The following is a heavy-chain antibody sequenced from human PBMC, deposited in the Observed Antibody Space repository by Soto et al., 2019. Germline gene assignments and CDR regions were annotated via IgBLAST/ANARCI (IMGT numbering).Heavy chain of an antibody. Sequence: GGSLRLSCAASGFTVSSNYMSWVRQAPGKGLEWVSVIYSGGSTYYADSVKGRFTISRHNSKNRLYLQMNSLRAEDTAVYYCARGVIGYSNYDGRVRYYYYMDVWGKGTTVTVSS. CDR3: ARGVIGYSNYDGRVRYYYYMDV. J-gene: IGHJ6*03. D-gene: IGHD4-4*01. CDR2: IYSGGST. V-gene: IGHV3-53*04. CDR1: GFTVSSNY.